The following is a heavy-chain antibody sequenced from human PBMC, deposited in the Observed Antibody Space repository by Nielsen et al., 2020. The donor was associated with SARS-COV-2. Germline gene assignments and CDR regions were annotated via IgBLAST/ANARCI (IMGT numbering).Heavy chain of an antibody. Sequence: GESLKISCAASGFSFNTHAMDWVRQAPGKGLEWVSGISGRGHKSFYADSVKGRFTISRDNSKNTVYLQTHSLRAEDTALYYCAKENFESTDYGEDAFDIWGQGTLVTVSS. CDR3: AKENFESTDYGEDAFDI. CDR2: ISGRGHKS. D-gene: IGHD4/OR15-4a*01. V-gene: IGHV3-23*01. CDR1: GFSFNTHA. J-gene: IGHJ3*02.